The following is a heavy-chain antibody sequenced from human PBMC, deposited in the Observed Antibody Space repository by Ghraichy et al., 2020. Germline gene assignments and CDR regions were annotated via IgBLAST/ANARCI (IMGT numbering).Heavy chain of an antibody. Sequence: ETLSLTCAVYGGSFSGYYWSWIRQPPGKGLEWIGEINHSGSTNYNPSLKSRVTISVDTSKNQFSLKLSSVTAADTAVYYCARGLGYCSGGSCYSRKDYYYYGMDVWGQGTTVTVSS. CDR1: GGSFSGYY. CDR3: ARGLGYCSGGSCYSRKDYYYYGMDV. V-gene: IGHV4-34*01. J-gene: IGHJ6*02. D-gene: IGHD2-15*01. CDR2: INHSGST.